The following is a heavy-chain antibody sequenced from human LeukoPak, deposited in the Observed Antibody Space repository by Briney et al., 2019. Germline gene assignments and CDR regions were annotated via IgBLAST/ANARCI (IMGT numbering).Heavy chain of an antibody. CDR3: ARDYCSFMSCYRRY. J-gene: IGHJ4*02. CDR2: INPHSGGT. V-gene: IGHV1-2*02. CDR1: GYNFTDYH. Sequence: ASVKVSCNASGYNFTDYHMHWVRQAPGQGLEWMGWINPHSGGTKYAEKFQGRVTMTRDTSINTAYMELSSLRSDDTAAYYCARDYCSFMSCYRRYWGEGTLVSVS. D-gene: IGHD2-15*01.